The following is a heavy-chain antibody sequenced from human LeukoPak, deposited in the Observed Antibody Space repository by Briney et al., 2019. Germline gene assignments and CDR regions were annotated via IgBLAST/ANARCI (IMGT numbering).Heavy chain of an antibody. CDR1: GGSISSGSYY. V-gene: IGHV4-61*02. J-gene: IGHJ3*02. D-gene: IGHD6-13*01. Sequence: PSETLSLTCTVSGGSISSGSYYWSWIRQPAGKGLEWIGRIYTSGSTNYNPSLKSRVTISVDTSKNQFSLKLSSVTAADTAVYYCAREGIAAAHDAFDIWGQGTMVTVSS. CDR3: AREGIAAAHDAFDI. CDR2: IYTSGST.